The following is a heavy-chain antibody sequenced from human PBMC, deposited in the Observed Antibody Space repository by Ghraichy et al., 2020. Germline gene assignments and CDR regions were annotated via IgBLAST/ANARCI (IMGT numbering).Heavy chain of an antibody. CDR1: GGSISSYY. D-gene: IGHD6-6*01. CDR3: ARDSSSHRGFDY. J-gene: IGHJ4*02. Sequence: SETLSLTCTVSGGSISSYYWSWIRQPAGKGLEWIGRIYTSGSTNYNPSLKSRVTMSVDTSKNQFSLNLTSVTAADTAVYYCARDSSSHRGFDYWGQGTLVTVSS. V-gene: IGHV4-4*07. CDR2: IYTSGST.